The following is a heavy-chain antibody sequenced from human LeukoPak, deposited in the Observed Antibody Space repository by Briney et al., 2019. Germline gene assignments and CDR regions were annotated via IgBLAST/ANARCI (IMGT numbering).Heavy chain of an antibody. CDR3: AKVPGDFDY. V-gene: IGHV3-23*01. CDR1: GFTFNTYA. D-gene: IGHD1-1*01. J-gene: IGHJ4*02. CDR2: ISGSGDNT. Sequence: PGGSLRLSCAASGFTFNTYAMNWVRQAPGKGLEWVSTISGSGDNTYYADSVKGRFTISGDNSKNTLYLQMNSLRAEDTAVYYCAKVPGDFDYWGQGTLVTVSS.